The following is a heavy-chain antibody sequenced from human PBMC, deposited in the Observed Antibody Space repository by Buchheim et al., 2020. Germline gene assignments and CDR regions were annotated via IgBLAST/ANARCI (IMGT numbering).Heavy chain of an antibody. CDR1: GGSFSGYY. J-gene: IGHJ6*02. CDR2: INHSGST. V-gene: IGHV4-34*01. Sequence: QVQLQQWGAGLLKPSETLSLTCAVYGGSFSGYYWSWIRQPPGKGLEWIGEINHSGSTNYTPSLKSRVTIPLDTSKNHFSLKLSSVTAADTAVYYCARDCSGGSCYGMDVWGQGTT. CDR3: ARDCSGGSCYGMDV. D-gene: IGHD2-15*01.